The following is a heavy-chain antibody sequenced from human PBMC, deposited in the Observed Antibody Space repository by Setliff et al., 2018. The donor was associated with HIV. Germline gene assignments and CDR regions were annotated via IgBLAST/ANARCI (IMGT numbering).Heavy chain of an antibody. V-gene: IGHV4-39*01. Sequence: PSETLSLTCTVSGGSIDSTSYYWGWIRQPPGKGLEWIGSIYYSGTTYYNPSLKSRVTISVDRSRNQFSLRLNSVTAADTAVYYCARSKTFYDFWGGYYTHGAFKIWGLGTMVTVSS. D-gene: IGHD3-3*01. CDR3: ARSKTFYDFWGGYYTHGAFKI. CDR2: IYYSGTT. CDR1: GGSIDSTSYY. J-gene: IGHJ3*02.